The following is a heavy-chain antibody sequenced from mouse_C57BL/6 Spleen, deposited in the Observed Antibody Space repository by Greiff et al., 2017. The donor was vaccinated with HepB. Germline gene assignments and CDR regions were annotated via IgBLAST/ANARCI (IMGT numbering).Heavy chain of an antibody. CDR3: ARDYSNYEGFAY. D-gene: IGHD2-5*01. J-gene: IGHJ3*01. CDR1: GYTFTSYW. V-gene: IGHV1-64*01. Sequence: QVQLQQPGAELVKPGASVKLSCKASGYTFTSYWMHWVKQRPGQGLEWIGMIHPNSGSTNYNEKFKSKATLTVDKSSSTAYMQLSSLTSEDSAVYYCARDYSNYEGFAYWGQGTLVTVSA. CDR2: IHPNSGST.